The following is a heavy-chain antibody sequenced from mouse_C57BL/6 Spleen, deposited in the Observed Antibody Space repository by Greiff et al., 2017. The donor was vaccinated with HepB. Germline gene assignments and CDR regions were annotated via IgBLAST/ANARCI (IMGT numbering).Heavy chain of an antibody. CDR3: ARRQVSDYAMDY. V-gene: IGHV5-6*02. CDR1: GFTFSSYG. CDR2: ISSGGSYT. J-gene: IGHJ4*01. D-gene: IGHD6-2*01. Sequence: EVKLQESGGDLVKPGGSLKLSCAASGFTFSSYGMSWVRQTPDKRLEWVATISSGGSYTYYPDSVKGRFTISRDNAKNTLYLQMSSLKSEDTAMYYCARRQVSDYAMDYWGQGTSVTVSS.